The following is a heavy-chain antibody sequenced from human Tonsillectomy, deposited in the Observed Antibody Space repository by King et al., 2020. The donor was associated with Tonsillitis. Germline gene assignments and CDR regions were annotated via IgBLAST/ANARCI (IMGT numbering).Heavy chain of an antibody. CDR1: GGSISSSSYY. V-gene: IGHV4-39*07. Sequence: LQLQESGPGLVKPSETLSLTCTVSGGSISSSSYYWGWLRQPPGKGLEWIGSIYYSGSTYYNPSLKSRVTISVDTSKNQFSLKLSSVTAADTAVYYCASCSYYDILTGRFDYWGQGTLVTVSS. CDR3: ASCSYYDILTGRFDY. CDR2: IYYSGST. J-gene: IGHJ4*02. D-gene: IGHD3-9*01.